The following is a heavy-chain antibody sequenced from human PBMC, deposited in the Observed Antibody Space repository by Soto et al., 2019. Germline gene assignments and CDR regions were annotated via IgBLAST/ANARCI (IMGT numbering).Heavy chain of an antibody. CDR3: ARRGDSSCSWPGY. D-gene: IGHD3-22*01. CDR1: GFIFSSYS. Sequence: EVQLVQSGGGLVKPGGSLRLSCAASGFIFSSYSMNWVRQAPGKGLEWVSSVSSSSSYIYYADSLKGRFTISRDNAKNSLYLQMNSRRVEDTAVYYCARRGDSSCSWPGYWGQGTLVTVSS. V-gene: IGHV3-21*01. CDR2: VSSSSSYI. J-gene: IGHJ4*02.